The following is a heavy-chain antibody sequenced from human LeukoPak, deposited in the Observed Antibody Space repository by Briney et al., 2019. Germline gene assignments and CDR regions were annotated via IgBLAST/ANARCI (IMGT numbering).Heavy chain of an antibody. CDR1: GVTFSSYG. D-gene: IGHD3-3*01. CDR2: IWYDGSNK. Sequence: PGGSLRLSCGASGVTFSSYGMHWVRQAPGKGLEWVAVIWYDGSNKYYADSVKGRFTISRDNSNHTLYLQMNSLRAEDTAVYYCARDYDFWSGHPPFDYWGQGTLVTVSS. CDR3: ARDYDFWSGHPPFDY. J-gene: IGHJ4*02. V-gene: IGHV3-33*01.